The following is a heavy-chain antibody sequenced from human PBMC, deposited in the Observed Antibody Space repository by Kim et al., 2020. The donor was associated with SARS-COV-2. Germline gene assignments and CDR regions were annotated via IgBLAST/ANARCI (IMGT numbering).Heavy chain of an antibody. J-gene: IGHJ4*02. V-gene: IGHV3-64D*06. Sequence: ADSVKGRFTISRDNSKNTLYLQMSSLRAEDTAVYYCVKPGAFYSNSRFDYWGQGTLVTVSS. D-gene: IGHD4-4*01. CDR3: VKPGAFYSNSRFDY.